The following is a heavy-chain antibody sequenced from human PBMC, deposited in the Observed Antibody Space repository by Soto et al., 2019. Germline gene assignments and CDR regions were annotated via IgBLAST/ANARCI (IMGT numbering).Heavy chain of an antibody. CDR1: GFTFSSYG. D-gene: IGHD2-21*01. CDR3: AKDLEIGVFDY. Sequence: GGSLRLSCAASGFTFSSYGMHWVRQAPGKGLEWVAVISYDGSNKYYADSVKGRFTISRDNSKNTLYLQMNSLRAEDTAVYYCAKDLEIGVFDYWGQGTLVTVSS. V-gene: IGHV3-30*18. J-gene: IGHJ4*02. CDR2: ISYDGSNK.